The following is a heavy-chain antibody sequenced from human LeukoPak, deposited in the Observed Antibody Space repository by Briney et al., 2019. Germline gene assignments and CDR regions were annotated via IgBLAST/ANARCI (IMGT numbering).Heavy chain of an antibody. Sequence: ASVKVSCKASGYTFTSYGISWVRQAPGQGLEWMGWICAYNVNTNYAQKLQGRVTMTADTSTSTDYMELRGVRSDDPAVYYCARDYYDSSGYRQNYFDYWGQGTRVTVSS. J-gene: IGHJ4*02. CDR2: ICAYNVNT. V-gene: IGHV1-18*01. CDR3: ARDYYDSSGYRQNYFDY. D-gene: IGHD3-22*01. CDR1: GYTFTSYG.